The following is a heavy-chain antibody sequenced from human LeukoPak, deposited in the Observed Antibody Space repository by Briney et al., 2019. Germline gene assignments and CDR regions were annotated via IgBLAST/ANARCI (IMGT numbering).Heavy chain of an antibody. CDR3: ATYTHWVAGDV. CDR2: MNQEGSAK. J-gene: IGHJ6*02. V-gene: IGHV3-7*01. Sequence: GGSMRLSWAASGFTFGDSWMSWVSQAPGKGMEWVANMNQEGSAKGYVDSVKGRFTISRDNARNSLYLQMSSLRPEDTAVYYCATYTHWVAGDVWGQGTTVTVSS. CDR1: GFTFGDSW. D-gene: IGHD3-16*01.